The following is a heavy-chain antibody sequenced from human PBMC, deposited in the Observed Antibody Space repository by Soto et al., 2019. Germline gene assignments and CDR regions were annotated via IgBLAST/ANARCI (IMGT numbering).Heavy chain of an antibody. D-gene: IGHD2-15*01. CDR3: AKYRRTDAEGYTFDY. V-gene: IGHV4-59*01. CDR1: GDSISGYY. J-gene: IGHJ4*02. CDR2: IYYSGNT. Sequence: SETLSLTGTVSGDSISGYYWSWIRQPPGKGLQWIGYIYYSGNTNYNPSLKGRVAMSVDTSKNQFSLHVTSVTAADTAVYFCAKYRRTDAEGYTFDYWGQGALVTISS.